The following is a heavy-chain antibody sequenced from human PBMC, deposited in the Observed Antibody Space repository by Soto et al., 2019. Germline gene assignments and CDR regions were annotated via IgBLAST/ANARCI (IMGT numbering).Heavy chain of an antibody. CDR3: ARISGRYYYDT. Sequence: SGPTLVNPTETRTLTCTVSGFSLSNARMGVSWIRQPPGKALEWLAHIFSNDEKSYSTSLKSRLTISKDTSKSQVVLTMTNMGPVDTATYYCARISGRYYYDTWGQGTLVTVSS. V-gene: IGHV2-26*01. J-gene: IGHJ5*02. CDR2: IFSNDEK. CDR1: GFSLSNARMG. D-gene: IGHD3-22*01.